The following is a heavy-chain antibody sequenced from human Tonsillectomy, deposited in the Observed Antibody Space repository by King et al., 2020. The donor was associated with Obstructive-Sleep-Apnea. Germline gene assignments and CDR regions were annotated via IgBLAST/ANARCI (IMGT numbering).Heavy chain of an antibody. CDR1: GDSISNYY. V-gene: IGHV4-59*08. Sequence: QLQESGPGLVKPSETLSLTCTFSGDSISNYYWSWIRQHPGKGLEWIGYMYYSGNTNYNPSFKSRVTISVATSKIQFSLRLSTLTAADTSVYYCARHRGVEDYGGYGDYFDYWGQGTPVTVSS. CDR3: ARHRGVEDYGGYGDYFDY. CDR2: MYYSGNT. D-gene: IGHD5-12*01. J-gene: IGHJ4*02.